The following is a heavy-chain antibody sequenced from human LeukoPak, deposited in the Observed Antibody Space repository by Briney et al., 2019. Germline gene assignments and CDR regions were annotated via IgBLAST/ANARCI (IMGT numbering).Heavy chain of an antibody. Sequence: AGESLKISCKGSGYSFTSYWIGWVRQMPGKGLEWMGIIYPGDSDTRYSPSFQGQVTISADKSISAAYLQWSSLKASDTAMYYCALLSYGDYEVNWFDPWGQGTLVTVSS. CDR2: IYPGDSDT. CDR3: ALLSYGDYEVNWFDP. J-gene: IGHJ5*02. V-gene: IGHV5-51*01. CDR1: GYSFTSYW. D-gene: IGHD4-17*01.